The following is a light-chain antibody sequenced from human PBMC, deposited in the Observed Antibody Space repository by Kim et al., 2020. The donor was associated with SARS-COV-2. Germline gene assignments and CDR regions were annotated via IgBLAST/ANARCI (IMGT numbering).Light chain of an antibody. V-gene: IGLV1-47*01. J-gene: IGLJ1*01. Sequence: QSVLTQPPSASGTPGQRVTISCSGSSSNMGSNYVYRYQHLPGTAPKLLIHSNNQRPSGVPDRFSGSKSGTSASLAISGLRSEDEADYYCAAWDDSLSANVFGTGTKVTVL. CDR2: SNN. CDR1: SSNMGSNY. CDR3: AAWDDSLSANV.